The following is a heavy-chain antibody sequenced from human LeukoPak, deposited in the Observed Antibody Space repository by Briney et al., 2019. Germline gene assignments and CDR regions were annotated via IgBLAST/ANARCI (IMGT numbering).Heavy chain of an antibody. CDR3: ARGFVPYLGSGSYYTKWFDP. V-gene: IGHV1-8*01. D-gene: IGHD3-10*01. CDR1: GYIFTSYD. J-gene: IGHJ5*02. Sequence: ASVKVSCKASGYIFTSYDINRVRQATGQGLEWMGWMNPNSGNTGYAQKFQGRVTMTRNTSISTAYMELSSLRSEDTAVYDCARGFVPYLGSGSYYTKWFDPWGQGTLV. CDR2: MNPNSGNT.